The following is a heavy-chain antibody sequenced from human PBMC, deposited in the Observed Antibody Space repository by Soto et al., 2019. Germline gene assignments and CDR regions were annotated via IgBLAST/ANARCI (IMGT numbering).Heavy chain of an antibody. V-gene: IGHV3-48*04. Sequence: EVHLVESGGDLVQPGGSLRLSCAASGFSFSSFSMNWVRQAPGKGLEWVSYISGGGTTTYYADSVKGRFTISRDDAKNSLNLQMNRLQAEDTAAYYCARLGDYGSGSYCGQGTLVTVSS. CDR2: ISGGGTTT. CDR3: ARLGDYGSGSY. D-gene: IGHD3-10*01. CDR1: GFSFSSFS. J-gene: IGHJ4*02.